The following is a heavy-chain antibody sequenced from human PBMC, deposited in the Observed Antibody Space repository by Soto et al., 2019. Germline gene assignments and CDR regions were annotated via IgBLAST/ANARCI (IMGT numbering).Heavy chain of an antibody. V-gene: IGHV1-8*01. CDR2: MNPNSGNT. CDR3: ASTYYDFWSGYYGGDAFDI. D-gene: IGHD3-3*01. CDR1: GYTFTSYD. J-gene: IGHJ3*02. Sequence: GASVKVSCKASGYTFTSYDINWVRQATGQGLEWMGWMNPNSGNTGYAQKFQGRVTMTRNTSISTAYMELSSLRSEDTVVYYCASTYYDFWSGYYGGDAFDIWGQGTMVTVSS.